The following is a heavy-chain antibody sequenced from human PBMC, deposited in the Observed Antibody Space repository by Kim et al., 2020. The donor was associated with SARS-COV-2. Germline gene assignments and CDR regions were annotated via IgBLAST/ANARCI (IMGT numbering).Heavy chain of an antibody. J-gene: IGHJ6*02. V-gene: IGHV3-48*03. CDR3: ARDENYYDSSGHLGPNYYYGMDV. D-gene: IGHD3-22*01. CDR1: GFTFSSYE. CDR2: ISSSGSTI. Sequence: GGSLRLSCAASGFTFSSYEMNWVRQAPGKGLEWVSYISSSGSTIYYADSVKGRFTISRDNAKNSLYLQMNSLRAEDTAVYYCARDENYYDSSGHLGPNYYYGMDVWGQGTTVTVSS.